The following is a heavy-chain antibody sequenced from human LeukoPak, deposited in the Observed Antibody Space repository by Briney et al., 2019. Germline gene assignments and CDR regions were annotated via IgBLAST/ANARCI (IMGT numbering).Heavy chain of an antibody. Sequence: PSETLSLTCTVSGGSINNYYWSWIRQPPGKGLEWTGNIYYSGSTNYNPSLKSRVTILVDTSKQQFSLKPNSVTAADTAVYYCARGRIYYDNSGLGDWGQGTLVTVSS. CDR1: GGSINNYY. CDR3: ARGRIYYDNSGLGD. V-gene: IGHV4-59*01. CDR2: IYYSGST. J-gene: IGHJ4*02. D-gene: IGHD3-22*01.